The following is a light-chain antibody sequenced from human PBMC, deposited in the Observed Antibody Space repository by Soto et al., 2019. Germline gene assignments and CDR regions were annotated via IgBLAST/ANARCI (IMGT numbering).Light chain of an antibody. Sequence: EIVLTQSPATLSLSPGERATLSCRASQSVSSYLAWYQQKPGQAPRLLISDASNRATGIPARFSGSGSGTDFTLTISSLEPEDFAVYYCQHRSNWSFGQGTKLEIK. CDR1: QSVSSY. J-gene: IGKJ2*01. CDR2: DAS. CDR3: QHRSNWS. V-gene: IGKV3-11*01.